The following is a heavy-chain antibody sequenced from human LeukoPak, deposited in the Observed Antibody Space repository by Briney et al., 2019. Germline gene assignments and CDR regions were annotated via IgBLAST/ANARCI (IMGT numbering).Heavy chain of an antibody. D-gene: IGHD1-26*01. Sequence: GGSLRLSCAASGFTFGSYGMHWVRQAPGKGLEWVAVIWYDGSNKYYADSVKGRFTISRDNSKNTLYLQMNSLRAEDTAVYYCARDRGSYWDGGNDYWGQGTLVTVSS. CDR3: ARDRGSYWDGGNDY. CDR2: IWYDGSNK. CDR1: GFTFGSYG. V-gene: IGHV3-33*01. J-gene: IGHJ4*02.